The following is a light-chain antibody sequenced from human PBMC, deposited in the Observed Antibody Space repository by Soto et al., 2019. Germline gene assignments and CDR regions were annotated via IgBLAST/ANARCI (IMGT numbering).Light chain of an antibody. V-gene: IGKV3-20*01. Sequence: EIVLTQSPGTLSLSPGERATLSCRASQSVSSSYLAWYQQKPGQAPRLLIYGASSRATGIPDRFSGSGSGTNFTLTISRLDPEDFAVYYCQQYGSSPAYTFGQANKREIK. CDR3: QQYGSSPAYT. J-gene: IGKJ2*01. CDR2: GAS. CDR1: QSVSSSY.